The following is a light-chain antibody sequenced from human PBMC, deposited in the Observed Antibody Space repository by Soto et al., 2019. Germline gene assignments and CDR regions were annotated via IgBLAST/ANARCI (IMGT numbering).Light chain of an antibody. CDR2: GAS. Sequence: EIVMTQSPATLSVSPGERATFSCRASQSVTTYLAWYQVKPGRSPRLLIYGASTRATGIPARFSGSGSGTEFTLTISSLQSEDFAVYYCQQYDNWPPGTFGQGTKV. CDR1: QSVTTY. CDR3: QQYDNWPPGT. J-gene: IGKJ1*01. V-gene: IGKV3-15*01.